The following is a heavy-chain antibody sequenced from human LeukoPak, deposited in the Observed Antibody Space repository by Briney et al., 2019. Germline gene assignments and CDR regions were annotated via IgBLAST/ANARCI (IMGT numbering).Heavy chain of an antibody. CDR1: GGSFGGYY. Sequence: SETLSLTCAVYGGSFGGYYWSWIRQPPGKGLEWIGEINHSGSTNYNPSLKSRVTISVDTSKNQFSLKLSSVTAADTAVYYCARGGIPGYWGQGTLVTVSS. V-gene: IGHV4-34*01. CDR3: ARGGIPGY. D-gene: IGHD2-21*01. CDR2: INHSGST. J-gene: IGHJ4*02.